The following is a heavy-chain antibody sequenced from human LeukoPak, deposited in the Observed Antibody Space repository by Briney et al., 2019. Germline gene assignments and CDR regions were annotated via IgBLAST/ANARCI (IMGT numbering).Heavy chain of an antibody. J-gene: IGHJ4*02. CDR2: ISSGGSTI. V-gene: IGHV3-11*01. CDR3: ARVNRYYYASGSYYNVPDY. CDR1: GFTFSDYY. D-gene: IGHD3-10*01. Sequence: GGSLRLSCAASGFTFSDYYMSWIRQAPGKGLEWVSYISSGGSTIYYADSVKGRFTISRDNAKKSLYLQMNSLRAEDTAVYYCARVNRYYYASGSYYNVPDYWGQGTLVTVSS.